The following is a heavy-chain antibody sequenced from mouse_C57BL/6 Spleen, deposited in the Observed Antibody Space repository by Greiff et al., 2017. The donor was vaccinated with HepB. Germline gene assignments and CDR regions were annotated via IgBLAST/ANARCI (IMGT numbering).Heavy chain of an antibody. D-gene: IGHD1-1*01. Sequence: QVTLKECGPGILQSSQTLSLTCSFSGFSLSTSGMGVSWIRQPSGKGLEWLAHIYWDDDKRYNPSLKSRLTISKDTSRNQVFLKITSVDTADTATYYCARRKEDYYGSSYGGYFDYWGQGTTLTVSS. CDR2: IYWDDDK. J-gene: IGHJ2*01. CDR1: GFSLSTSGMG. V-gene: IGHV8-12*01. CDR3: ARRKEDYYGSSYGGYFDY.